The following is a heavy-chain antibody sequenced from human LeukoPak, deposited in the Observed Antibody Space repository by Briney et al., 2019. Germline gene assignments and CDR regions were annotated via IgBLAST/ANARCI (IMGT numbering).Heavy chain of an antibody. J-gene: IGHJ4*02. V-gene: IGHV3-7*05. D-gene: IGHD3-3*01. CDR3: ARGVVFWSGIFDY. CDR2: IKQDGSEK. Sequence: GGSLRLSCAASGFTFSSYWMSWVRQAPGKGLEWVANIKQDGSEKYYVDSVKGRFTISRDNAKNSLYLQMNSLRAEDAAVYYCARGVVFWSGIFDYWGQGTLVTVSS. CDR1: GFTFSSYW.